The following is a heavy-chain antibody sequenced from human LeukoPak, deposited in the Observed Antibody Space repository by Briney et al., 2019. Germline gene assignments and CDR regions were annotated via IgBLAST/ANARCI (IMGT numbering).Heavy chain of an antibody. CDR2: ISTSGST. CDR3: ARGIRFWSGYGKNYYYYYMDV. Sequence: SETLSLTCAVSAASISNYYWSWIRQAPGKGLEWIGYISTSGSTNYNPSLKSRVTISVDTSKNQFSLKLSSVTAADTAVYYCARGIRFWSGYGKNYYYYYMDVWGKGTTVTVSS. J-gene: IGHJ6*03. CDR1: AASISNYY. V-gene: IGHV4-4*09. D-gene: IGHD3-3*01.